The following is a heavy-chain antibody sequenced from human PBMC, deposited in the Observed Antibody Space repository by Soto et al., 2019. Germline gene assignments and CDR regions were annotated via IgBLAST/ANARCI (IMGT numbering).Heavy chain of an antibody. D-gene: IGHD5-12*01. Sequence: QVQLVQSGAEVKEPGASVKVSCKASGDTSTNYDVSWVRQATGQGFEWMGWVNPNSGNTGYAQKFQGRVTLTRDTAINTVYMDLRSLRSEDTAVYYYARDRHGYRHFVSWGLGTLVTVSS. CDR3: ARDRHGYRHFVS. CDR2: VNPNSGNT. J-gene: IGHJ4*02. CDR1: GDTSTNYD. V-gene: IGHV1-8*01.